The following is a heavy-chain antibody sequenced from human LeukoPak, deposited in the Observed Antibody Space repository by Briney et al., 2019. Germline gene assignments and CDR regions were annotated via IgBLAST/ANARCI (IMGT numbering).Heavy chain of an antibody. CDR2: MNPNSGNT. CDR1: GYTFTSYD. J-gene: IGHJ3*02. D-gene: IGHD5-18*01. Sequence: GAXVKVSCKASGYTFTSYDINWVRQAPGQGLEGMGWMNPNSGNTVYAQKFQGRVTITRNTSISTAYMELSSLRSEDTAVYYCARGLWIQLWLVRDAFDIWGQGTMVTVSS. V-gene: IGHV1-8*03. CDR3: ARGLWIQLWLVRDAFDI.